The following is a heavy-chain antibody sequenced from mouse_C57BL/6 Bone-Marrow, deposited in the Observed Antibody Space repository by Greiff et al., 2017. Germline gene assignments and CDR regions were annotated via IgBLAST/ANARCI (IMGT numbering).Heavy chain of an antibody. CDR3: ASEGLLFLDYAMDY. J-gene: IGHJ4*01. CDR1: GYTFTSYW. CDR2: IDPSDSYT. D-gene: IGHD2-12*01. V-gene: IGHV1-50*01. Sequence: QVQLQQPGAELVKPGASVKLSCKASGYTFTSYWMQWVKQRPGQGLEWIGEIDPSDSYTNYNHKFKGKATLTVDTSSSTAYMQLSSLTSEDSAVYYCASEGLLFLDYAMDYWGQGTSVTVSS.